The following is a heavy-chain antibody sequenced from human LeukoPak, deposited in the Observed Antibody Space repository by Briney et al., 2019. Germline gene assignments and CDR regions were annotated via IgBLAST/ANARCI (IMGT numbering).Heavy chain of an antibody. J-gene: IGHJ4*02. CDR2: ISAYNGNT. Sequence: ASVKVSCKASGYTFTSYGISWVRQAPGQGLEWMGWISAYNGNTNYAQKLQGRVTMTTDTSTSTAYMELRSLRSDDTAVYYCASSRSRGSGSYWFYFDYWGQGTLVTVSS. D-gene: IGHD3-10*01. CDR3: ASSRSRGSGSYWFYFDY. CDR1: GYTFTSYG. V-gene: IGHV1-18*01.